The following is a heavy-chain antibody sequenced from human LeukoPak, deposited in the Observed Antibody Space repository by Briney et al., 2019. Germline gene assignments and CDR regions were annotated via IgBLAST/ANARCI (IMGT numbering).Heavy chain of an antibody. Sequence: GGSLRLSCAVSGFTFSSYGMHWVRQAPGKGLEWVAVISYDGRNKYDADSVKGRFTISRDNSKNTLYLQMNSVRAEDTAVYYCAKDSSIEAADYYFDYWGQGTLVTVSS. J-gene: IGHJ4*02. D-gene: IGHD6-13*01. CDR1: GFTFSSYG. CDR2: ISYDGRNK. CDR3: AKDSSIEAADYYFDY. V-gene: IGHV3-30*18.